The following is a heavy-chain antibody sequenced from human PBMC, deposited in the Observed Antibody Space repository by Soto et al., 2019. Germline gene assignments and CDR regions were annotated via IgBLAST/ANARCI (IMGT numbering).Heavy chain of an antibody. V-gene: IGHV3-9*01. CDR3: AKDISLRGWVYLVVEY. Sequence: EVQLVESGGGWVQPGRSLRLSCAASGFTFDVYAMHWVQQAPGKGLEWVSGINYNSGSVGYADSVKGRFTISRDNAKNSLHLQMNSLRAEDTAVYYCAKDISLRGWVYLVVEYWGQGTLVTVSP. D-gene: IGHD6-13*01. CDR2: INYNSGSV. J-gene: IGHJ4*02. CDR1: GFTFDVYA.